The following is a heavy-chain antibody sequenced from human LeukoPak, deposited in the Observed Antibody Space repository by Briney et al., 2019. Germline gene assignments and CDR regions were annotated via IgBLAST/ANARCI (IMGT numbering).Heavy chain of an antibody. V-gene: IGHV3-21*01. CDR1: GFTFSSYS. CDR3: ARDLYPVADPDAFDI. CDR2: ISSSSSYI. D-gene: IGHD6-19*01. Sequence: GGSLRLSCAASGFTFSSYSMNGVRQAPGKGLEGVSSISSSSSYIYYADSVKGRFTISRDNAKNSLYLQMNSLRAGDTAVYYCARDLYPVADPDAFDIWGQGTMVTVSS. J-gene: IGHJ3*02.